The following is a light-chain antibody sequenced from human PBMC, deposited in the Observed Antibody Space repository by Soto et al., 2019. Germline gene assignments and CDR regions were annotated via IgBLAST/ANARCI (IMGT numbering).Light chain of an antibody. J-gene: IGKJ4*01. CDR2: GAS. CDR3: QQYSTSPLT. Sequence: EIVFTQSPGTLSLSPGERATLSCSTSQSVRSSHLAWYQQKSGQAPRLLIYGASSRATGIPDRFSGSGSGTDFTLTISRLEPEDFAVYHCQQYSTSPLTFGGGTKVDIK. V-gene: IGKV3-20*01. CDR1: QSVRSSH.